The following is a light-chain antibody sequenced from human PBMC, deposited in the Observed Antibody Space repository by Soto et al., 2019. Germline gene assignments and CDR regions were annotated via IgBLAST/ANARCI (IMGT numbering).Light chain of an antibody. CDR1: SSNIGSNY. CDR2: SNN. J-gene: IGLJ3*02. CDR3: AAWDDSLSGRV. V-gene: IGLV1-47*02. Sequence: QAVVTQPPSASGTPGQRVTISCSGSSSNIGSNYVYWYQQLPGTAPKLLIYSNNQRPSRVPDRFSGSKSGTSASLAISGLRSEDEADYYCAAWDDSLSGRVFGGGTKLTVL.